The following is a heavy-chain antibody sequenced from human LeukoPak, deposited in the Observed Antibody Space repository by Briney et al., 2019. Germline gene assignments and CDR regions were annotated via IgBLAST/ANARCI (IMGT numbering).Heavy chain of an antibody. Sequence: GGSLRLSCTASGFTFSHFSMNWVRLAPGKGLQWVSFISGSSKTIYYGDSVKGRFTISRDNAKSSLYLQMNGLRDEDAALYFCARDSGKYIDYWGQGTQVVVSS. D-gene: IGHD4-23*01. CDR3: ARDSGKYIDY. J-gene: IGHJ4*01. CDR2: ISGSSKTI. CDR1: GFTFSHFS. V-gene: IGHV3-48*02.